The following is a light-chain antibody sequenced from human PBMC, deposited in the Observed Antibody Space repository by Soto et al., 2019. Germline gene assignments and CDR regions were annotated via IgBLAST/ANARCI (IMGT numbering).Light chain of an antibody. CDR2: LAS. V-gene: IGKV2-28*01. CDR1: QSLLHSHGYHY. CDR3: QQYYNWPPVT. J-gene: IGKJ1*01. Sequence: DIVMTQSPLSLPVTPGEPASISCRSSQSLLHSHGYHYLDWYLQKPGQSPQLLIYLASNRASGVPDRFSGSGSGTEFILTISSLQSEDFAVYYCQQYYNWPPVTFGQGTKVDIK.